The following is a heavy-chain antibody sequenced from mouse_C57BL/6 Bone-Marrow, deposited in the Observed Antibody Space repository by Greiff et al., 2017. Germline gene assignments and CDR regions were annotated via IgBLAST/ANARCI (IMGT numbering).Heavy chain of an antibody. D-gene: IGHD1-1*01. CDR1: GYTFTSYW. CDR3: ARTYGSSYEDY. J-gene: IGHJ2*01. CDR2: IPPNSGST. V-gene: IGHV1-64*01. Sequence: VQLQQPGAELVKPGASVKLSCKASGYTFTSYWMHWVKQRPGQGLEWIGMIPPNSGSTNYNEKFKSKATLTVDKSSSTAYMQLSSLTSEDSAVXYCARTYGSSYEDYWGQGTTLTVSS.